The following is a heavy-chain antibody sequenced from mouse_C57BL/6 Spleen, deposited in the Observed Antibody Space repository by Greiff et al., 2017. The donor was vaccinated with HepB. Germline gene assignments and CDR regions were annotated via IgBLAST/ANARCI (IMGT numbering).Heavy chain of an antibody. V-gene: IGHV1-82*01. CDR2: IYPGDGDT. Sequence: VQLQQSGPELVKPGASVKISCKASGYAFSSSWMNWVKQRPGKGLEWIGRIYPGDGDTKYNGKFKGKATLTADKSSSTAYMQLSSLTSEDSAVYFCARWGKPWYFDVWGTGTTVTVSS. CDR3: ARWGKPWYFDV. J-gene: IGHJ1*03. D-gene: IGHD2-1*01. CDR1: GYAFSSSW.